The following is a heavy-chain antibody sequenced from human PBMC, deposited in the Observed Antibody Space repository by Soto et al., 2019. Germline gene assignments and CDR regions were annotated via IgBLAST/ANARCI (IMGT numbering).Heavy chain of an antibody. CDR3: ARKPIVATTPGYFDY. D-gene: IGHD5-12*01. J-gene: IGHJ4*02. V-gene: IGHV3-21*01. Sequence: GGSLRLSCAASGFTFSSYSMNWVRQAPGKGLEWVSSISSSSSYIYYADSVKGRFTISRDNAKNSLYLQMNSLRAEDTAVYYCARKPIVATTPGYFDYWGQGTLVTVSS. CDR1: GFTFSSYS. CDR2: ISSSSSYI.